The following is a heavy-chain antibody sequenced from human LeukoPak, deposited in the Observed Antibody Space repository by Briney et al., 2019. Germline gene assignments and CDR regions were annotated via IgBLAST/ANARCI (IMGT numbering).Heavy chain of an antibody. V-gene: IGHV3-23*01. CDR3: AREYYYGSGFDY. D-gene: IGHD3-10*01. CDR2: ISGSGT. Sequence: GGSLRLSCATPGFTFRSYAMIWVRQAPERGLQWVSGISGSGTYYADFAKGRFTISRDNSKNTLYLQMNSLRAEDTAVYYCAREYYYGSGFDYWGQGTLVTVSS. CDR1: GFTFRSYA. J-gene: IGHJ4*02.